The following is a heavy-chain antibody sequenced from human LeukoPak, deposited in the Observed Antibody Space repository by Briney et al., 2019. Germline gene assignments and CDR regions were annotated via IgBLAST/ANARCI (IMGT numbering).Heavy chain of an antibody. CDR3: TRDDLKLRAFDP. V-gene: IGHV1-8*03. Sequence: ASVTVSCTASGYTFTSYDSNWVRQAPGQGLEWMGWMNPNSGNTGYAQNFQGRVTITRNTSITTAYMELSSLRSEDTAVYYCTRDDLKLRAFDPWGQGTLVTVSS. D-gene: IGHD1-1*01. CDR1: GYTFTSYD. J-gene: IGHJ5*02. CDR2: MNPNSGNT.